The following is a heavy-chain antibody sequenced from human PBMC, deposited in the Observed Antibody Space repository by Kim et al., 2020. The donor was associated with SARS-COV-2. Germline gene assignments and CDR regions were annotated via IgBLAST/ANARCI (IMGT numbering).Heavy chain of an antibody. V-gene: IGHV3-15*01. CDR1: GFTFSNAW. CDR2: IKSKTDGGTT. J-gene: IGHJ6*02. Sequence: GGSLRLSCAASGFTFSNAWMSWVRQAPGKGLEWVGRIKSKTDGGTTDYAAPVKGRFTISRDDSKNTLYLQMNSLKTEDTAVYYCTTLYCSGGSCYGDYYSYGMDVWGQGTTVTVSS. D-gene: IGHD2-15*01. CDR3: TTLYCSGGSCYGDYYSYGMDV.